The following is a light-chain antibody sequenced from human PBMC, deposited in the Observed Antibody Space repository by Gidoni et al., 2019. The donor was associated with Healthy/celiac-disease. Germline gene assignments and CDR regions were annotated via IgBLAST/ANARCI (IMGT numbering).Light chain of an antibody. CDR3: QQYGSSPPDT. Sequence: ELVLTQSPGTLSWSPGERATLSCRASQSVSSSYLAWYQQKPGQAPRLLIYGASSRATGIPDRFSGSGSGTDFTLTISRLEPEDFAVYYCQQYGSSPPDTFGQGTKLEIK. CDR1: QSVSSSY. V-gene: IGKV3-20*01. CDR2: GAS. J-gene: IGKJ2*01.